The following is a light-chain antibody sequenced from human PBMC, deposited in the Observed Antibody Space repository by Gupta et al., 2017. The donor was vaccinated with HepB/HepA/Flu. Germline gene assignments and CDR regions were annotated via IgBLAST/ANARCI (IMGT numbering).Light chain of an antibody. CDR2: QNS. J-gene: IGLJ2*01. CDR1: KLGEKY. V-gene: IGLV3-1*01. Sequence: SYDLTQPPSVSVSPGQTASVTCSGDKLGEKYACWYQQKPGQSPVREIYQNSKRPSGSLYRFCCANSATMANXTXRGADAXDYSYYSYQEWDTGSVFGGGTKLTVL. CDR3: QEWDTGSV.